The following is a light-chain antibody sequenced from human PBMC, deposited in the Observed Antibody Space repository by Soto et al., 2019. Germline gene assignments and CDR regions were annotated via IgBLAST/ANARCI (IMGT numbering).Light chain of an antibody. J-gene: IGLJ2*01. V-gene: IGLV1-47*01. CDR3: AAWDDSLRGVV. Sequence: QSVLTQPPSASGTPGQRVTISCSGSLSNIGSNFIYWYQQLPGSAPKLLINRNNGRPSGVPDRFSGSKSGTSASLAISGLRSEDEADYHCAAWDDSLRGVVFGGGTKVTVL. CDR2: RNN. CDR1: LSNIGSNF.